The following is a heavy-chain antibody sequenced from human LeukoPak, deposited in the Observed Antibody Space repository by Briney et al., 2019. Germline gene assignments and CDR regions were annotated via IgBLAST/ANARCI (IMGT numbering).Heavy chain of an antibody. Sequence: GRSLRLSCAASRFTFSSYGMHWVRQAPGKGLEWVAVISYDGSNKYYADSVKGRFTISRDNSKNTLYPQMNSLRAEDTAVYYCAKDHRGSSWYPNFGYWGQGTLVTVSS. J-gene: IGHJ4*02. V-gene: IGHV3-30*18. CDR2: ISYDGSNK. D-gene: IGHD6-13*01. CDR1: RFTFSSYG. CDR3: AKDHRGSSWYPNFGY.